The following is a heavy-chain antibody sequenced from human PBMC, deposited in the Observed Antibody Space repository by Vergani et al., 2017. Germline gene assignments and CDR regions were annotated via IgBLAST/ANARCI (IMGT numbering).Heavy chain of an antibody. CDR1: GGSISSSNW. D-gene: IGHD6-19*01. CDR3: ARVSPYSSGLPGGGAFDI. J-gene: IGHJ3*02. CDR2: IYHSGRT. V-gene: IGHV4-4*02. Sequence: QVQLQESGPGLVTPSETLSLPCAVSGGSISSSNWWSWVRKPPGKGLEWIGEIYHSGRTNYNPSLKSRVTISVDKSKNKFSMKLCSVTAADTAGYYCARVSPYSSGLPGGGAFDIWGRGTMVTVSS.